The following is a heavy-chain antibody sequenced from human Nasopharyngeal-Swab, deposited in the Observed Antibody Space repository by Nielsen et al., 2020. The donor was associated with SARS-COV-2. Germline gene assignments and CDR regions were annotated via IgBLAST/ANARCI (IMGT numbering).Heavy chain of an antibody. CDR2: NSNSGRRA. CDR1: GFALSDYT. CDR3: AREDIDSAGGMDV. D-gene: IGHD2-15*01. J-gene: IGHJ6*02. V-gene: IGHV3-64*02. Sequence: GESLKISCAASGFALSDYTMNWVRQAPGKGLEYVSANSNSGRRAYYADSVKGRFTISRDNSKNTLFLQMGSLRTEDMAVYYCAREDIDSAGGMDVWGQGTTVTVSS.